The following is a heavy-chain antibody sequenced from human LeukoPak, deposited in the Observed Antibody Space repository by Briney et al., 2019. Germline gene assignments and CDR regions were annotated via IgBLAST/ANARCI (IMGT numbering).Heavy chain of an antibody. CDR1: GGSFSGYY. V-gene: IGHV4-34*01. Sequence: KSSETLSLTCAVYGGSFSGYYWSWIRQPPGKGLEWIGEINHSGSPNYNPSLKSRVTISVDTSKNQFPLNLTSVTAADTAVYYCARTSHYYDSSSYYSPFDYWGQGTLVTVSS. CDR3: ARTSHYYDSSSYYSPFDY. CDR2: INHSGSP. J-gene: IGHJ4*02. D-gene: IGHD3-22*01.